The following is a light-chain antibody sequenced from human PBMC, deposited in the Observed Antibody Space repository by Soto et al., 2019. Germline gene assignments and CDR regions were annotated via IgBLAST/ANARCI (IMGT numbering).Light chain of an antibody. CDR2: GNS. CDR3: QSYDSSRYV. Sequence: QSVLSRPPSVSGARGQRVTISCTGSSSNIGAGYDVHWYQQLPGTAPKLLIYGNSNRPSGVPDRFSGSKSGTSASLAITGLQAEDEADYYCQSYDSSRYVFGTGTKLTVL. J-gene: IGLJ1*01. CDR1: SSNIGAGYD. V-gene: IGLV1-40*01.